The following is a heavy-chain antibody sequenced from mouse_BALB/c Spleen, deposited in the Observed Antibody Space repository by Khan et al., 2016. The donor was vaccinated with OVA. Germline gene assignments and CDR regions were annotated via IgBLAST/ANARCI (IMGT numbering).Heavy chain of an antibody. CDR1: GYSITSGYG. J-gene: IGHJ2*01. Sequence: EVQLQESGPGLVKPSQSLSLTCTVTGYSITSGYGWNWLRQFPGNILEWTGYISYSGSTNYNPSLKSRISITRDTSKNQFFLQLNSVTTEDTATYYCDRTARVKYWGQGTTLTVSS. CDR2: ISYSGST. V-gene: IGHV3-2*02. CDR3: DRTARVKY. D-gene: IGHD1-2*01.